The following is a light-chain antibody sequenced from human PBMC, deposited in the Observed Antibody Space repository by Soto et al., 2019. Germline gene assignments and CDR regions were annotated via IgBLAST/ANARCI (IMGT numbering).Light chain of an antibody. CDR2: SSN. Sequence: QSVLTQPPSASGTPGQRVTISCSGSSSNIGSNTVNWYQQLPGTAPKLLIYSSNQRPSGVPDRFSGSRSGTSASLAISALQSEDEADYYCAAWDDSLNGHAVFGGGTQLTVL. J-gene: IGLJ7*01. CDR1: SSNIGSNT. V-gene: IGLV1-44*01. CDR3: AAWDDSLNGHAV.